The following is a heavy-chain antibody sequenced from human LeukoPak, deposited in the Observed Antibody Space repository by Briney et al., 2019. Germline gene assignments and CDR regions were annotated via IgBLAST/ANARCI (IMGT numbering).Heavy chain of an antibody. CDR1: GYTFTGYY. CDR2: INPNSGGT. J-gene: IGHJ5*02. Sequence: ASVKVSCMASGYTFTGYYMHWVRQAPGQGLEWMGRINPNSGGTNYAQKFQGRVTMTRDTSISTAYMELSRLRSDDTAVYYCAMYDSSGGDWFDPWGQGTLVTVSS. V-gene: IGHV1-2*06. D-gene: IGHD3-22*01. CDR3: AMYDSSGGDWFDP.